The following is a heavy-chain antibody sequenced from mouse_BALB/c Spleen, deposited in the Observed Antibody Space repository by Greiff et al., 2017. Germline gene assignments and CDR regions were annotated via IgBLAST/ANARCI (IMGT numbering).Heavy chain of an antibody. J-gene: IGHJ2*01. D-gene: IGHD1-1*01. CDR2: ISSGGSYT. V-gene: IGHV5-6-4*01. CDR3: TRDGGTTVVHFDY. CDR1: GFTFSSYT. Sequence: DVMLVESGGGLVKPGGSLKLSCAASGFTFSSYTMSWVRQTPEKRLEWVATISSGGSYTYYPDSVKGRFTISRDKAKNNLYLQMSSLKSEDTAMYYCTRDGGTTVVHFDYWGQGTTLTVSS.